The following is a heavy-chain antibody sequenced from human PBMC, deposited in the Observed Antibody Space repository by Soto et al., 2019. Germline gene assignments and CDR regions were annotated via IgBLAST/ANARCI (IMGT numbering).Heavy chain of an antibody. D-gene: IGHD3-3*01. CDR1: GGTFSSYA. Sequence: QVQLVQSGAEVKKPGSSVKVSCKASGGTFSSYAISWVRQAPGQGLEWMGGIIPIFGTANYAQKFQGRVTITADEPTSTAHMELSSLRSEDTAVYYCARDLEGYHEWLHIDDYWGQGTLVTVSS. J-gene: IGHJ4*02. CDR3: ARDLEGYHEWLHIDDY. CDR2: IIPIFGTA. V-gene: IGHV1-69*12.